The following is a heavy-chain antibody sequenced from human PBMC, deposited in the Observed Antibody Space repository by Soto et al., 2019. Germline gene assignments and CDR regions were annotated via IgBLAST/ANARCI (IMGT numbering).Heavy chain of an antibody. J-gene: IGHJ6*02. CDR1: GFSLSNATMG. D-gene: IGHD6-19*01. CDR2: IFSNDEK. CDR3: ARMRRSGWYNRYGMDV. Sequence: SGPTLVNPTETLTLTCTVSGFSLSNATMGVSWIRQPPGKALEWLAHIFSNDEKSYSTSLESRLTISKDTSKSQVVLTMTNMDPVDTATYYCARMRRSGWYNRYGMDVWGQGTTVTVSS. V-gene: IGHV2-26*01.